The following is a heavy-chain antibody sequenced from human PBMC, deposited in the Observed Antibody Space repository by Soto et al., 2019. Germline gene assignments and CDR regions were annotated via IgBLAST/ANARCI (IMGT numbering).Heavy chain of an antibody. Sequence: PSETLSLTCTVSGCSISSGGYYWSWIRQHPGKGLEWIGYIYYSGSTYYNPSLKSRVTISVDTSKNQFSLKLSSVTAADTAVYNCAPRITIFWRGQAPLYYYYGRAVGAQGTTVPVSS. J-gene: IGHJ6*02. CDR3: APRITIFWRGQAPLYYYYGRAV. D-gene: IGHD3-3*01. V-gene: IGHV4-31*03. CDR2: IYYSGST. CDR1: GCSISSGGYY.